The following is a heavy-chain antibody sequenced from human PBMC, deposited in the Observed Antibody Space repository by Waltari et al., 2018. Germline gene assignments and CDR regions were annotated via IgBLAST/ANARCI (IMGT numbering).Heavy chain of an antibody. CDR1: GYTFTDYY. Sequence: EVQLVQSGAEVKKPGATVKISCKASGYTFTDYYMHWVQQAPGKGLEWMGRVDPEDGETIYVEKFQGRVTITADTSTDTAYMELSSLRSEDTAVYYCARVYIAARPEILDYWGQGTLVTVSS. CDR3: ARVYIAARPEILDY. J-gene: IGHJ4*02. V-gene: IGHV1-69-2*01. D-gene: IGHD6-6*01. CDR2: VDPEDGET.